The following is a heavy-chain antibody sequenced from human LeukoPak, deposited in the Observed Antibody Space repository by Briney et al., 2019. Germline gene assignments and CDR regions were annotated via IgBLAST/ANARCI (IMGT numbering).Heavy chain of an antibody. Sequence: GSLRLSCAASGFTFSHYGMTWVRQAPGKGLEWVSYISSSGSTIYYADSVKGRFTISRDNAKNSLYLQMNSLRAEDTAVYYCAELGITMIGGVWGKGTTVTISS. J-gene: IGHJ6*04. CDR2: ISSSGSTI. D-gene: IGHD3-10*02. CDR1: GFTFSHYG. V-gene: IGHV3-48*04. CDR3: AELGITMIGGV.